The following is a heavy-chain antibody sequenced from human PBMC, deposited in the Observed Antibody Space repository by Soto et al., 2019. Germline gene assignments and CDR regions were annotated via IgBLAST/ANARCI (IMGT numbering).Heavy chain of an antibody. D-gene: IGHD6-19*01. J-gene: IGHJ6*02. CDR3: ARDQSPSSGWPGMDV. CDR2: INPNSGGT. Sequence: ASVKVSCQASGYTFTDYYMHGVRQAPGQGLEWMGWINPNSGGTNYAQKFQGRVTMTRDTSISTAYMELNRLRSDDTAVYYCARDQSPSSGWPGMDVWGQGTTVTVSS. CDR1: GYTFTDYY. V-gene: IGHV1-2*02.